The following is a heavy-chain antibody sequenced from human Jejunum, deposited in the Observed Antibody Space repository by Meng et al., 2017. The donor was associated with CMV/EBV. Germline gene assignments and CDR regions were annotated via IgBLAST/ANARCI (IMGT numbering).Heavy chain of an antibody. V-gene: IGHV1-69*13. Sequence: QVQLWHSGAEVKKPGSSVKVACKTSGGSFSTHTFSWVRQAPGQGLEWMGGLIAVFDKTKAAPRFQDRVTFTADESTSTAYMELSSLTFEDTAVYFCARGRGNQPLFDFWGQGTLVTVSS. J-gene: IGHJ4*02. CDR1: GGSFSTHT. D-gene: IGHD2/OR15-2a*01. CDR2: LIAVFDKT. CDR3: ARGRGNQPLFDF.